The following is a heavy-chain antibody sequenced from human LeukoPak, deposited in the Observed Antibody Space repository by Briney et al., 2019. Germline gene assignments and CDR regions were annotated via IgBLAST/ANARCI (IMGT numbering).Heavy chain of an antibody. V-gene: IGHV3-64D*06. CDR1: GFTFSSYA. D-gene: IGHD6-13*01. Sequence: PGGSLRLSCSASGFTFSSYAMHWVRQAPGKGLEYVPAISSNGGSTYYADSVKGRFTIPRDNSKNTLYLQMSSLRAEDTAVYYCVKGVWGYSSSWYDYWGQGTLVTVSS. CDR3: VKGVWGYSSSWYDY. J-gene: IGHJ4*02. CDR2: ISSNGGST.